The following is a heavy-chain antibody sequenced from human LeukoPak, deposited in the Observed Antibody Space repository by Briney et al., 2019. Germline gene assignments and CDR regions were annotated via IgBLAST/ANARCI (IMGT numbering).Heavy chain of an antibody. J-gene: IGHJ4*02. CDR2: ISGSGGNT. CDR3: AKDLAYYYDSSGFDY. V-gene: IGHV3-23*01. Sequence: GGSLRLSCAASGFTFSSYAMSWVRQAPGKGLEWVSAISGSGGNTYYADSVKGRFTISRDNSKNTLYLQMNSLRAEDTAVYYCAKDLAYYYDSSGFDYWGQGTLVTVSS. D-gene: IGHD3-22*01. CDR1: GFTFSSYA.